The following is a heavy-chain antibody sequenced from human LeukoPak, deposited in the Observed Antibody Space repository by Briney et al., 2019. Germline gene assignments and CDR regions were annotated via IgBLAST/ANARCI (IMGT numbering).Heavy chain of an antibody. CDR3: AKDLYYDSSGYYSSRTDY. J-gene: IGHJ4*02. D-gene: IGHD3-22*01. Sequence: GGSLRLSCAASGFTFSSYAMSWVRQAPGKGLEWVSAISGSGGSTYYADSVKGRFTISRDNSKNTLYLQMNSLRAEDTAVYYCAKDLYYDSSGYYSSRTDYWGQGTLVTVSS. V-gene: IGHV3-23*01. CDR1: GFTFSSYA. CDR2: ISGSGGST.